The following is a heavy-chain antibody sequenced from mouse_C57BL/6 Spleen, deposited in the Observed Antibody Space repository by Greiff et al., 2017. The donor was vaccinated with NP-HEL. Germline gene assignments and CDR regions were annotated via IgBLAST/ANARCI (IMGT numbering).Heavy chain of an antibody. Sequence: VQLVESGPGLVAPSQSLSITCTVSGFSLTSYAISWVRQPPGKGLEWLGVIWTGGGANYNSAHKSRLSIIKDNAKSQVFLKMNRLQTEDTARYSGARVDYYGSSYDYAMDYWGQGTSVTVSA. D-gene: IGHD1-1*01. CDR3: ARVDYYGSSYDYAMDY. J-gene: IGHJ4*01. V-gene: IGHV2-9-1*01. CDR2: IWTGGGA. CDR1: GFSLTSYA.